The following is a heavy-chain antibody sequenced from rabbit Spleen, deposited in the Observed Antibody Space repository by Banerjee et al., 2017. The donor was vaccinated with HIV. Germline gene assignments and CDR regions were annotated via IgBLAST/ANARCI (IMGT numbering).Heavy chain of an antibody. V-gene: IGHV1S40*01. Sequence: LVESGGDLVKPGASLTLTCTASGFSLGSYDYMCWVRQAPGKGPEWIACIYTGISGSTYYATWAKGRFTGSKTSSTTVTLQMTRLTAADTATYFCARDTASSFSSYGMDLWGPGTLVTVS. D-gene: IGHD8-1*01. CDR3: ARDTASSFSSYGMDL. CDR2: IYTGISGST. J-gene: IGHJ6*01. CDR1: GFSLGSYDY.